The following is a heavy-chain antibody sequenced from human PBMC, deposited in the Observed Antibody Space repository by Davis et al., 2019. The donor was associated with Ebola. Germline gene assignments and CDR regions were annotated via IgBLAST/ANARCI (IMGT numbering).Heavy chain of an antibody. CDR2: ISAYNGNT. D-gene: IGHD3-3*01. CDR1: GYTFTSYG. Sequence: ASVKVSCKASGYTFTSYGISWVQQAPGQGLEWMGWISAYNGNTNYAQKFQGRVTMTRDTSTSTVYMELSSLRSEDTAVYYCARDGITIFVDGMDVWGQGTTVTVSS. J-gene: IGHJ6*02. V-gene: IGHV1-18*01. CDR3: ARDGITIFVDGMDV.